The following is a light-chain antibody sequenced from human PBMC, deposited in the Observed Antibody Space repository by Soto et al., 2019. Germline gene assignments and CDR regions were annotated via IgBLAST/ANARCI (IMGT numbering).Light chain of an antibody. V-gene: IGKV1-9*01. J-gene: IGKJ1*01. CDR2: DAS. CDR3: QQYNSYWGT. Sequence: DIQLTQSPSFLSASLGDRVTITCRASQGISSYLACYQQKPGKAPKLLIYDASSLESGVPSRFSGSGSGTEFTLTISSLQPDDFATYYCQQYNSYWGTFGQGTKVDI. CDR1: QGISSY.